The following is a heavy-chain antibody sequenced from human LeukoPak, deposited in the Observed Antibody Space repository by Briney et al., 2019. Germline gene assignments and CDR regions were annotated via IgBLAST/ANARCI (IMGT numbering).Heavy chain of an antibody. D-gene: IGHD3-3*01. CDR2: ISGSGGST. CDR1: GFIFSSYA. J-gene: IGHJ4*02. V-gene: IGHV3-23*01. Sequence: QPGGSLRLSCAASGFIFSSYAMSWVRQAPGKGLEWVSAISGSGGSTYYADSVKGRFTISRDNSKNTLYLQMNSLRAEDTAVYYCAKSGYLRIFRVVDYWGQGTLVTVSS. CDR3: AKSGYLRIFRVVDY.